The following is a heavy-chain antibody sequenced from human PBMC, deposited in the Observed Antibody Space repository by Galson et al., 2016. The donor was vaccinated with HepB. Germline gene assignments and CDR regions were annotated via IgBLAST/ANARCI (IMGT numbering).Heavy chain of an antibody. Sequence: SLRLSCAASGFTFSRYGMHWVRQAPGKGLEWVAVISYDGGDKHYADSVKGRLTVSRDNSKNILFLQMNSLRVEDTAVYYCAKLDCGRDCPRDDWGQGTQVTVS. J-gene: IGHJ4*02. CDR2: ISYDGGDK. CDR1: GFTFSRYG. V-gene: IGHV3-30*19. CDR3: AKLDCGRDCPRDD. D-gene: IGHD2-21*02.